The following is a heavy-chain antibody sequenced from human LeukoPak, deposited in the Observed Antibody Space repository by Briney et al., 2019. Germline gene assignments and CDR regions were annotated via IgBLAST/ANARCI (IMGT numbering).Heavy chain of an antibody. D-gene: IGHD6-19*01. V-gene: IGHV3-30*18. J-gene: IGHJ1*01. CDR1: GFTFSSYG. CDR2: ISYDGSN. CDR3: AKERGETVAGTVYFQH. Sequence: GGSLRLSCAASGFTFSSYGMHWVRQAPGKGLEWVAVISYDGSNNYADSVKGRFTISRDNSKNTLYLQMKSLRAEDTAVYYCAKERGETVAGTVYFQHWGQGTLVTVSS.